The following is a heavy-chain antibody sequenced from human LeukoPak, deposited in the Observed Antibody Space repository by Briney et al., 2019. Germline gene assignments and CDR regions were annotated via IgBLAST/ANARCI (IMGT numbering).Heavy chain of an antibody. V-gene: IGHV1-69*04. Sequence: GASVKVSCKASGGTFSSYAISWVRQAPGQGLEWMGRIIPILGIANYAQKFQGRVTITADKSTSTAHMELSSLRSEDTAVYYCAREAFAGGYSYGTSFDYWGQGTLVNVSS. CDR2: IIPILGIA. CDR1: GGTFSSYA. CDR3: AREAFAGGYSYGTSFDY. D-gene: IGHD5-18*01. J-gene: IGHJ4*02.